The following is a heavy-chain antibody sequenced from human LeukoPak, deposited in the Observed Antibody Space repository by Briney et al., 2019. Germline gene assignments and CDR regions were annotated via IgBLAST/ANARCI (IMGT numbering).Heavy chain of an antibody. CDR3: AREYSSWYYYFDY. V-gene: IGHV3-7*01. CDR1: GFTFSSYW. Sequence: GGSLRLSCAASGFTFSSYWMSWVRQAPGKGLEGVANIKQDGGEKYYVDSVKGRFTISRDNAKNSLSLQMNRLRAEDTAVYYCAREYSSWYYYFDYWGQGTLVTVSS. J-gene: IGHJ4*02. D-gene: IGHD6-13*01. CDR2: IKQDGGEK.